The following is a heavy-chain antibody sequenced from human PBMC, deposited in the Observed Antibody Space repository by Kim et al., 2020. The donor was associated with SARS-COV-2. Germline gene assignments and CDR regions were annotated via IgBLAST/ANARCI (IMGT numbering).Heavy chain of an antibody. CDR3: AREDYSSSWSEYYFDY. CDR2: IWYDGSNK. J-gene: IGHJ4*02. Sequence: GGSLRLSCAASGFIFSSYGMHWVRQAPGKGLEWVAVIWYDGSNKYYADSVKGRFTISRDNSKNTLYLQMNSLRAEDTAVYYCAREDYSSSWSEYYFDYWGQGTLVTVSS. V-gene: IGHV3-33*01. CDR1: GFIFSSYG. D-gene: IGHD6-13*01.